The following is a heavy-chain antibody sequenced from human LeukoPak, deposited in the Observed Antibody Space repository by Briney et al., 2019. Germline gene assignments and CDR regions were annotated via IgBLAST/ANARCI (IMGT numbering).Heavy chain of an antibody. Sequence: SETLSLTCAVYGGSFSGYYWSWIRQPPGKGLEWIGEINHSGSTNYNPSLKSQVTISVDTSKNQFSLKLSSVTAADTAVYYCARSRPYYGIDYWGQGTLVTVSS. V-gene: IGHV4-34*01. D-gene: IGHD3-10*01. J-gene: IGHJ4*02. CDR3: ARSRPYYGIDY. CDR1: GGSFSGYY. CDR2: INHSGST.